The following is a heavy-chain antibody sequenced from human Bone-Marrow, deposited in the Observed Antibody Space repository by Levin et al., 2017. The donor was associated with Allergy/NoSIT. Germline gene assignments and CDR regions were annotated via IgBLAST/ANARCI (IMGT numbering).Heavy chain of an antibody. J-gene: IGHJ2*01. Sequence: GGSLRLSCAASGFTFSSYGMHWVRQAPGKGLEWVAVISYDGSNKYYADSVKGRFTISRDNSKNTLYLQMNSLRAEDTAVYYCAKDIVVVVAATPLDGYFDLWGRGTLVTVSS. D-gene: IGHD2-15*01. CDR2: ISYDGSNK. V-gene: IGHV3-30*18. CDR3: AKDIVVVVAATPLDGYFDL. CDR1: GFTFSSYG.